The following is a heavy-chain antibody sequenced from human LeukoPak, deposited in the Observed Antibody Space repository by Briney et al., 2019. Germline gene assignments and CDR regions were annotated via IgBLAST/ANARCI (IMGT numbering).Heavy chain of an antibody. J-gene: IGHJ5*02. CDR3: AKGSGSGWYGWFDP. Sequence: GGSLRLSCAASGFTFSSYAMSWVRQAPGKWLEWVSCIDASGVNTYYADSVKGRFTISRDNSRNTLYLQMNSLRAEDTAVYYCAKGSGSGWYGWFDPWGQGTLVTVSS. V-gene: IGHV3-23*01. D-gene: IGHD6-19*01. CDR1: GFTFSSYA. CDR2: IDASGVNT.